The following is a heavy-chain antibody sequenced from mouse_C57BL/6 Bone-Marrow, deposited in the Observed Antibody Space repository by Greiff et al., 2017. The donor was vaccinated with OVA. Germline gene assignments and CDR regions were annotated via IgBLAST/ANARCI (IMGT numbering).Heavy chain of an antibody. D-gene: IGHD1-1*01. V-gene: IGHV1-53*01. CDR3: AGYYGSTSYWYFDV. J-gene: IGHJ1*03. CDR1: GYTFTSYW. Sequence: VQLQQPGTELVKPGASVKLSCKASGYTFTSYWMHWVKQRPGQGLEWIGNINPSNGGTNYNEKFKSKATLTVDPSSSTAYMELHRQTSEDSAVDFCAGYYGSTSYWYFDVWGTGTTVTVSS. CDR2: INPSNGGT.